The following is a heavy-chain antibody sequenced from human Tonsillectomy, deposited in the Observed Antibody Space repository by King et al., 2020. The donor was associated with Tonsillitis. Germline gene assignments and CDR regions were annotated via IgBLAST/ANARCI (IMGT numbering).Heavy chain of an antibody. Sequence: VQLVESGGGLVQPGRSLRLSCAASGFTFDDYAMHWVRQPPGKGLEWVSGIYWSSGSIGYADSVKGRFTISRDNAKNSLYLQMNSLRAEDTALYYCAKAHSGCYWVGMDVWGQGTTVTVSS. CDR2: IYWSSGSI. CDR1: GFTFDDYA. CDR3: AKAHSGCYWVGMDV. J-gene: IGHJ6*02. V-gene: IGHV3-9*01. D-gene: IGHD1-26*01.